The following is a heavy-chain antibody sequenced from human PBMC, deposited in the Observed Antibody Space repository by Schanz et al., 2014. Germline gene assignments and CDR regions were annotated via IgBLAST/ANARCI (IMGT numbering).Heavy chain of an antibody. Sequence: EVQLAESGGSLVKPGGSLRLSCAASGFTFSNYWIHWVRQAPGKGLVWVACIGRRGQVIYYADSMEGRFTISRDNAQNSLFLQMNSLRVEDTAVYYCARSYHDDDDYTRALDMWGQGTMVTVSS. CDR1: GFTFSNYW. V-gene: IGHV3-21*01. J-gene: IGHJ3*02. CDR3: ARSYHDDDDYTRALDM. D-gene: IGHD3-16*01. CDR2: IGRRGQVI.